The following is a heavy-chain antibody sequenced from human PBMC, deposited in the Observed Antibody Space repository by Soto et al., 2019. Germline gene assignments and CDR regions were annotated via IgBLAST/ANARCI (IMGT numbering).Heavy chain of an antibody. V-gene: IGHV1-69*13. CDR1: GGTFSSYA. CDR2: IIPIFGTA. CDR3: ARADYGGREGNFDY. D-gene: IGHD4-17*01. Sequence: SVKVSCKGAGGTFSSYAISWVRQAPGQGLEWMGGIIPIFGTANYAQKFQGRVTITADESTSTAYMELSSLRSEDTAVYYCARADYGGREGNFDYWGQGTLVTVSS. J-gene: IGHJ4*02.